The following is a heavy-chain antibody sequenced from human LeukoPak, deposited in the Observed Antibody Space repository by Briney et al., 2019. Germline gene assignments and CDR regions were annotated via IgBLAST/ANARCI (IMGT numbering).Heavy chain of an antibody. D-gene: IGHD3-10*01. CDR2: IWNDGSNK. V-gene: IGHV3-33*06. J-gene: IGHJ3*02. Sequence: PGGSLRLSCAASGFTFSSYGMHWVRQAPGKGLEWVAVIWNDGSNKYYADSVKGRFTISRDNSKNTLYLQMNSLRAEDTAVYYCAKDSMKLSMIYYYGDIWGQGTMVTVSS. CDR3: AKDSMKLSMIYYYGDI. CDR1: GFTFSSYG.